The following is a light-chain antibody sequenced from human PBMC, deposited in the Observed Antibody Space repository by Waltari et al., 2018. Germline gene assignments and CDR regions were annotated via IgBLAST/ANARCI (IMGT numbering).Light chain of an antibody. CDR2: QAN. V-gene: IGLV8-61*01. CDR1: SGSLSTTSY. CDR3: ALYMGSGIWV. J-gene: IGLJ3*02. Sequence: QTVVTQEPSLSVSPGGTVTLTCALSSGSLSTTSYATWYQQTPGQAPRTLVYQANARSCGVPDRFSGSILGNTAALTITWAQADDESDYYCALYMGSGIWVFGGGTRLTVL.